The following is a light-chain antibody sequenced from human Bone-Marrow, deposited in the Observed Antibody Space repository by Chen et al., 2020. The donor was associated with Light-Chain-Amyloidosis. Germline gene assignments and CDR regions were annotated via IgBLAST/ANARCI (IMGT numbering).Light chain of an antibody. CDR3: QSADSSGTYEVR. CDR2: RDT. Sequence: SYELTQPPSVSVSPGQTARITCSGDDLPTKYAYWYQQKPGQAPVLVIHRDTERPSGISARFSGSSSGTTATLTIRGVQAEDEADYHCQSADSSGTYEVRFGGGTKLTVL. J-gene: IGLJ2*01. V-gene: IGLV3-25*03. CDR1: DLPTKY.